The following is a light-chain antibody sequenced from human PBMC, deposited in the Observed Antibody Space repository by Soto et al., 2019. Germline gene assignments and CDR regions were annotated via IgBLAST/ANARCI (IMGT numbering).Light chain of an antibody. V-gene: IGLV2-14*01. CDR3: STYTSSSRYV. Sequence: QSALTQPAPVYGSHGGSITISCTGTSSDVGGYNYVSWYQQHPGKAPKLMIYEVSNRPSGVSNRFSGSKSGNTASLTISGLQAEDEADYYCSTYTSSSRYVFGTGTKGTVL. J-gene: IGLJ1*01. CDR1: SSDVGGYNY. CDR2: EVS.